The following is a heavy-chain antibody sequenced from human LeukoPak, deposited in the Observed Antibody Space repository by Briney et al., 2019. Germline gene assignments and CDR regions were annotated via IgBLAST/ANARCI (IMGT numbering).Heavy chain of an antibody. CDR3: ARDSPQGLKWFDY. D-gene: IGHD7-27*01. Sequence: GGSLRLSCAASGFTFSSYWMSWVRQAPGKGLEWVANIKQDGSEKYYVDSVKGRFTISRDNAKNSLYLQMNSLRAEDTAVYYCARDSPQGLKWFDYWGQGTLVTVSS. CDR2: IKQDGSEK. CDR1: GFTFSSYW. J-gene: IGHJ5*01. V-gene: IGHV3-7*01.